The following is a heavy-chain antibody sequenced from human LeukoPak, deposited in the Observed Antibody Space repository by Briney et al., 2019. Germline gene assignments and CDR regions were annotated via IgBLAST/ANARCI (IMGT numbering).Heavy chain of an antibody. Sequence: NASETLSLTCAVYGGSFSGYYWSWIRQPPGKGLEWIGEINHSGSTNYNPSLKSRVTISVDTSKNQFSLKLSSVTAADTAVYYCARGSGYGPDYWGQGTLVTVSS. CDR3: ARGSGYGPDY. CDR2: INHSGST. V-gene: IGHV4-34*01. D-gene: IGHD5-18*01. J-gene: IGHJ4*02. CDR1: GGSFSGYY.